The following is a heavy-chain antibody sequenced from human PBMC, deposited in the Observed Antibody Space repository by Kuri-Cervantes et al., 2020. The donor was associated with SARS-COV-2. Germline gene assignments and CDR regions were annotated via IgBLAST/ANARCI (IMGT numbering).Heavy chain of an antibody. CDR3: ASPCITGIPNDMDV. CDR2: IYYSGST. Sequence: SETLSLTCTVSGGSISSGGYYWSWIRQHPGKGLEWIGNIYYSGSTYYNPSLKSRITISVDTSKNQFSLKLSSVTAADTAVYYCASPCITGIPNDMDVWGQGTTVTVSS. CDR1: GGSISSGGYY. J-gene: IGHJ6*02. D-gene: IGHD1-20*01. V-gene: IGHV4-31*03.